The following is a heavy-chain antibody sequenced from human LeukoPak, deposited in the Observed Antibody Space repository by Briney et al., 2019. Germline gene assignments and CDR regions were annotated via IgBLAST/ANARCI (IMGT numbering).Heavy chain of an antibody. CDR3: AREAGYYGSGFYYFDY. Sequence: SETLSLTSAVSGYSISSGYYWGWIRQPPGKGLEWIGSIYHSGSTYYNPSLKSRVTISVDTSKNQFSLKLSSVTAADTAVYYCAREAGYYGSGFYYFDYWGQGTLVTVSS. J-gene: IGHJ4*02. D-gene: IGHD3-10*01. CDR2: IYHSGST. CDR1: GYSISSGYY. V-gene: IGHV4-38-2*02.